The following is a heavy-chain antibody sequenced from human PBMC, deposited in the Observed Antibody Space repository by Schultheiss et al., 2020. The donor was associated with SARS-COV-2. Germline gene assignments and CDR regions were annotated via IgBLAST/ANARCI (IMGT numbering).Heavy chain of an antibody. CDR1: GFTFSSYD. D-gene: IGHD1-14*01. J-gene: IGHJ6*02. CDR3: ARGAVWPRAYGMDV. Sequence: GGSLRLSCAASGFTFSSYDMHWVRQATGKGLEWVSAIGTAGDPYYPGSVKGRFTISKENAKNSLYLQMNSLRAGDTAVYYCARGAVWPRAYGMDVWGQGTTVTVSS. CDR2: IGTAGDP. V-gene: IGHV3-13*05.